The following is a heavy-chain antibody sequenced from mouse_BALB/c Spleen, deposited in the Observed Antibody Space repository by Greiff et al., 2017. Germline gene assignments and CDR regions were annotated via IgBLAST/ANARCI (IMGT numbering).Heavy chain of an antibody. CDR3: ARGDYYGSRGYFEV. CDR2: ISYSGST. Sequence: EVQRVESGPGLVKPSQSLSLTCTVTGYSITSDYAWNWIRQFPGNKLEWMGYISYSGSTSYNPSLKSRISITRDTSKNQFFLQLNSVTTEDTATYDCARGDYYGSRGYFEVWGAGTTVTVSS. J-gene: IGHJ1*01. D-gene: IGHD1-1*01. V-gene: IGHV3-2*02. CDR1: GYSITSDYA.